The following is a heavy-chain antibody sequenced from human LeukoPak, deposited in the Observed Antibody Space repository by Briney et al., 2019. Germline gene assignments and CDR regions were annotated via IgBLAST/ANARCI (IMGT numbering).Heavy chain of an antibody. CDR3: AKSVESGIYRGLDY. CDR2: ISGSGGFT. V-gene: IGHV3-23*01. Sequence: PGGSLRLSCAASGFTFNNYAMTWVRQAPGKGLEWVSAISGSGGFTYYAGSVKGRFTISRDNLKNTLFLQMNNLRAEDTAIYSCAKSVESGIYRGLDYWGQGTLVTVSS. J-gene: IGHJ4*02. CDR1: GFTFNNYA. D-gene: IGHD1-26*01.